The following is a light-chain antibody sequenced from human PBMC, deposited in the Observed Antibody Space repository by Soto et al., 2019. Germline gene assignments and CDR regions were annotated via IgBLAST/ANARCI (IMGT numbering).Light chain of an antibody. J-gene: IGKJ4*01. Sequence: AIQMTQSPSSLSASVGDRVTITCRATQDIRDDLGWYQQKPGKAPKLLIYAASSLESEVPSRFSGSGSGTDFTLTISSLQPEDFATYFCLQDHGFPLTFGGGTKVEIK. CDR2: AAS. V-gene: IGKV1-6*01. CDR1: QDIRDD. CDR3: LQDHGFPLT.